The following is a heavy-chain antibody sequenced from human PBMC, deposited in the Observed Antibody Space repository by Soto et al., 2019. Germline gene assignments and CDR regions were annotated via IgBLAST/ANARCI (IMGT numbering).Heavy chain of an antibody. D-gene: IGHD2-15*01. CDR1: GFTFTSSA. CDR3: AAVSDIVVVVAAAFDI. Sequence: ASVKVSCKASGFTFTSSAMRWVRQARGQRLEWIGWIVVGSGNTNYAQKFQERVTITRDMSTSTAYMELSSLRSEDTAVYYCAAVSDIVVVVAAAFDIWGQGTMVTVSS. J-gene: IGHJ3*02. V-gene: IGHV1-58*02. CDR2: IVVGSGNT.